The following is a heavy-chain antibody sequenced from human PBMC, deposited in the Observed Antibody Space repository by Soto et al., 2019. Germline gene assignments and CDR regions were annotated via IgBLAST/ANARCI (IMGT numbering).Heavy chain of an antibody. J-gene: IGHJ6*02. D-gene: IGHD2-2*01. Sequence: QVQLVESGGGVVQPGRSLRLSCAASGFAFSTYGMHWVRQAPGKGLEWVAVIWYDGSKKYYADSVKGRFTISRDNSKNTLYLQMNSLRVEDTAVYFCASGYCSSSSCYREVYYKCAMDVWGQGTTVTVSS. V-gene: IGHV3-33*01. CDR3: ASGYCSSSSCYREVYYKCAMDV. CDR1: GFAFSTYG. CDR2: IWYDGSKK.